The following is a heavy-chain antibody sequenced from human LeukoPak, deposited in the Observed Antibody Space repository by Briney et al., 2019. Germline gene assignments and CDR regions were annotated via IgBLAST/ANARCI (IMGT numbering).Heavy chain of an antibody. D-gene: IGHD6-19*01. V-gene: IGHV3-7*02. Sequence: GGSLRLSCAASGFTFRNYWMSWVRQAPGKGLESVANIKQDGSEKYYVDSVKGRFTISRDNAKKSLYLQMNSLRAEDTAVYYCASTVVGHMNDYWGQGTLVTVSS. CDR3: ASTVVGHMNDY. CDR2: IKQDGSEK. J-gene: IGHJ4*02. CDR1: GFTFRNYW.